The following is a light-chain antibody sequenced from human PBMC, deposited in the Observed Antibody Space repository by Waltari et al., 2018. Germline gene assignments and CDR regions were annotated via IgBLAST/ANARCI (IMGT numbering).Light chain of an antibody. Sequence: EILLTQSPGTLSLSPGDRATLSCRANRTLSTNYLAWYQHSRCQAPRRLMYGTSSRAGDVPDRFSGSGSGTDCTLTIIRLEPEDFAMYYCQYYGRSTRLTFGGGTKVEIK. J-gene: IGKJ4*01. CDR2: GTS. CDR1: RTLSTNY. V-gene: IGKV3-20*01. CDR3: QYYGRSTRLT.